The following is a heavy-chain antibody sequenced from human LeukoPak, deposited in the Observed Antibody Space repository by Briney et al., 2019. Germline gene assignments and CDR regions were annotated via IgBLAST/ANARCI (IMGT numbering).Heavy chain of an antibody. CDR1: GFTFNSYA. D-gene: IGHD5-12*01. Sequence: GGSLRLSCAASGFTFNSYAMSWVRQAPGKGLEWVGRIKSKTEGGTTDNAAPVKGRFTISRDDSKNTVHLQMNSLKTEDTAVYYCTTDRGYSGYHVSYYYGMDVWGQGTTVTVSS. V-gene: IGHV3-15*01. CDR2: IKSKTEGGTT. J-gene: IGHJ6*02. CDR3: TTDRGYSGYHVSYYYGMDV.